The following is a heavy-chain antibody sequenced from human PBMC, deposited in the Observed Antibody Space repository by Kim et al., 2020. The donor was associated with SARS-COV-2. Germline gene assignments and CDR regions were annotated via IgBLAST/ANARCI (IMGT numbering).Heavy chain of an antibody. V-gene: IGHV3-49*03. CDR2: IRSKAYGGTT. J-gene: IGHJ4*02. CDR3: TRDRGGSYEYYFDY. Sequence: GGSLRLSCTASGFTFGDYAMSWFRQAPGKGLEWVGFIRSKAYGGTTEYAASVKGRFTISRDDSKSIAYLQMNSLKTEDTAVYYCTRDRGGSYEYYFDYWGQGTLVTVSS. CDR1: GFTFGDYA. D-gene: IGHD1-26*01.